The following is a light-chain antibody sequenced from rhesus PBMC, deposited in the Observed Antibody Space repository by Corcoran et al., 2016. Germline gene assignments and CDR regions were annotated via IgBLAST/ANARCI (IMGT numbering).Light chain of an antibody. CDR2: GVS. CDR1: SSDIGGYNY. J-gene: IGLJ1*01. V-gene: IGLV2S7*01. CDR3: CSYTTSSTFADI. Sequence: QSAPTQPPSVSGSPGQSVTISCTGTSSDIGGYNYVSWYQQHPGKAPKLMIYGVSNRPSGVSDRFSGSKSGNTASLTISGLQAEDEADYYCCSYTTSSTFADIFGAGTRLTVL.